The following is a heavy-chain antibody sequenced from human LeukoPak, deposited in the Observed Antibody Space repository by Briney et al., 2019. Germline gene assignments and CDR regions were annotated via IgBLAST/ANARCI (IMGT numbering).Heavy chain of an antibody. CDR2: IYYSGST. Sequence: SETLSLTCTVSGGSISRSSYYWGWIRQPPGKGLEWIGSIYYSGSTYYNPSLKSRVTISVDTSKNQFSLKLSSVTAADTAVYYCARRYYDILTGYYNFEYYYYYMDVWGKGTTVTVSS. V-gene: IGHV4-39*07. CDR1: GGSISRSSYY. D-gene: IGHD3-9*01. CDR3: ARRYYDILTGYYNFEYYYYYMDV. J-gene: IGHJ6*03.